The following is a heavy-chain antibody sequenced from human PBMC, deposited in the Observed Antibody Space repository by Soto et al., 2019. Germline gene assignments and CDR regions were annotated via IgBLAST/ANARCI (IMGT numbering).Heavy chain of an antibody. J-gene: IGHJ6*02. V-gene: IGHV1-69*01. CDR3: ARPRRERNYYYGMAV. Sequence: QVQLVQSGAEMQQPGASVRVSCKASGGTFSKYAFSWVRQAPGQGLEWLGGTIPMFGTPNYAQKFQGRVAISADESTATVYVELSSLRSEDTAVYFCARPRRERNYYYGMAVWGQGTTVTVSS. D-gene: IGHD1-1*01. CDR2: TIPMFGTP. CDR1: GGTFSKYA.